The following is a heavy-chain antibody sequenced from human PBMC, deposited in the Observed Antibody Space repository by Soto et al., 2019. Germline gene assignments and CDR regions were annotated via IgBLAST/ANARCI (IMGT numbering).Heavy chain of an antibody. CDR2: ISYDGSKK. CDR1: GFTFGSYG. Sequence: GGSLRLSCAASGFTFGSYGMHWVRQAPGKGLEWVAGISYDGSKKYYGESVKGRFTISSDNSKNTLYLQMNSLRVEDTAVYYCAKAIENYSTGYYKPFYYFGVDVWGQG. CDR3: AKAIENYSTGYYKPFYYFGVDV. D-gene: IGHD3-22*01. V-gene: IGHV3-30*18. J-gene: IGHJ6*02.